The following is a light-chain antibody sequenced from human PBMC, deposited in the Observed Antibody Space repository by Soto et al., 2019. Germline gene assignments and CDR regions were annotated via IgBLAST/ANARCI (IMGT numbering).Light chain of an antibody. CDR2: GNS. CDR1: SSNIGGSYD. V-gene: IGLV1-40*01. Sequence: QSVLTQPPSVSGAPGQRVTISCTGSSSNIGGSYDAHWYQQLPGTAPKLLIYGNSNRPSGVPDRFSGSKSGTSASLAISGLQAEDEADYYCQSYDSSLSGVVFGGGTKLTVL. J-gene: IGLJ2*01. CDR3: QSYDSSLSGVV.